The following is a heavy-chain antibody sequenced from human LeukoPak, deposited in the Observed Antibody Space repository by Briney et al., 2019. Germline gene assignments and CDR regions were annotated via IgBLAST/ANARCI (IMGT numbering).Heavy chain of an antibody. CDR1: GYTFTGYY. J-gene: IGHJ5*02. D-gene: IGHD6-13*01. V-gene: IGHV1-2*02. CDR2: INPNSGGT. Sequence: ASVKVSCKASGYTFTGYYMHWVRQAPGQGLEWMGWINPNSGGTNYAQKFQGRFTMTRDTSISTAYMELSRLRSDDTAVYYCAREPAAAAGFDPWGQGTLVTVSS. CDR3: AREPAAAAGFDP.